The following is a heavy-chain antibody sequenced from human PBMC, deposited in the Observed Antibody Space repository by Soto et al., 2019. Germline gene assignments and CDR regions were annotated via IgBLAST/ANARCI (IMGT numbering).Heavy chain of an antibody. V-gene: IGHV1-69*06. Sequence: QVQLEQSGAEVKKPGSSVKVSCKASGGTLSDHGVAWLRQAPGQGLEWMGGTIPVFTTAKYAQKCQGRVTVTADKFTNIAYMELSSLRSEDTAFYFCARGVYGSGNYYTGPSAFDIWGQGTVVIVSS. D-gene: IGHD3-10*01. CDR2: TIPVFTTA. J-gene: IGHJ3*02. CDR3: ARGVYGSGNYYTGPSAFDI. CDR1: GGTLSDHG.